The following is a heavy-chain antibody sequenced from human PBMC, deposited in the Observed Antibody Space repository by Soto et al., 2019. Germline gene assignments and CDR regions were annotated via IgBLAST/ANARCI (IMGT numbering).Heavy chain of an antibody. D-gene: IGHD5-12*01. CDR2: INPNGGAT. V-gene: IGHV1-2*02. J-gene: IGHJ6*03. CDR1: GDSFNDYY. Sequence: VQLAQSGAEVKKPGASVKVSCKTSGDSFNDYYIHWVRQAPGQGLEWMGWINPNGGATKYAQKFQGRVTVNSDTSIRTVYMELSSLRSDDTAVYYCARESGGATATLDYYYFYMDVWGKGTTVTVSS. CDR3: ARESGGATATLDYYYFYMDV.